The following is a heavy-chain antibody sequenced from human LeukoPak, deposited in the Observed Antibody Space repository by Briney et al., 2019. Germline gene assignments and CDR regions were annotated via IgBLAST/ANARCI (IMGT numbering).Heavy chain of an antibody. D-gene: IGHD3-9*01. V-gene: IGHV4-4*07. J-gene: IGHJ4*02. CDR3: ARARQPDRGPDY. CDR1: VGSISSHY. CDR2: MSASGGT. Sequence: SETLSLTCAVSVGSISSHYWSWIRQPAGKGREGVGRMSASGGTNYNPSLKSRGTMSVDTSKTQFPLNLTSVTAAATALYYCARARQPDRGPDYWGQGTVVTVSS.